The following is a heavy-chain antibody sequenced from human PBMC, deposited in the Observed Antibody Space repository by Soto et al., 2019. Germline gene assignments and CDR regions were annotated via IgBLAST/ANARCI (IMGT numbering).Heavy chain of an antibody. V-gene: IGHV4-34*01. CDR2: INHSGST. J-gene: IGHJ6*03. CDR1: GGSFSGYY. CDR3: ARSQGVYYYYYMDV. Sequence: QVQLQQWGAGLLKPSETLSLTCAVYGGSFSGYYWSWIRQPPGKGLEWIGEINHSGSTNYNPSLNSRVTTSVDTSKNQCSLKLSSVTAANTAVYYCARSQGVYYYYYMDVWGKGTTVTVSS.